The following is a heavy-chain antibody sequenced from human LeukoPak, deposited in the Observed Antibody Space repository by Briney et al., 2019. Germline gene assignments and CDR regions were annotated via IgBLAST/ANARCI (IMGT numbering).Heavy chain of an antibody. CDR2: IYNSGST. CDR1: GFTVSSTY. Sequence: GGSLRLSCAASGFTVSSTYMSWVRQAPGKGLEWVSVIYNSGSTYYADSVKGRFTISRDNSKNTLYLQMNSLRAEDTAVYYCARKRFRDDFWSGYHGGAFDIWGQGTMVTVSS. J-gene: IGHJ3*02. V-gene: IGHV3-53*01. D-gene: IGHD3-3*01. CDR3: ARKRFRDDFWSGYHGGAFDI.